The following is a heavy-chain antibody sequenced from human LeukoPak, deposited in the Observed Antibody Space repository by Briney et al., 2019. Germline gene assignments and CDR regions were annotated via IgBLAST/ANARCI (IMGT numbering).Heavy chain of an antibody. D-gene: IGHD3-3*01. Sequence: GGSLRLSCAASGFTFSSYAMHWVRQAPGKGLEWVAVISYDGSNKYYADSVKGRFTISRDNSKNTLYLQMNSLRAEDTAVYYCAREYGVLRFLEWQIYDYWGQGTLVTVSS. CDR2: ISYDGSNK. CDR3: AREYGVLRFLEWQIYDY. V-gene: IGHV3-30-3*01. CDR1: GFTFSSYA. J-gene: IGHJ4*02.